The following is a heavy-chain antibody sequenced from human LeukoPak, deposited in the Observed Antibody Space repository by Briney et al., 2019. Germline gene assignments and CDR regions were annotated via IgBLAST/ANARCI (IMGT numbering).Heavy chain of an antibody. CDR2: VSKSGSF. Sequence: SETLSLTCTVSGGSISSYYWSWIRQPPGKGLEWIGYVSKSGSFNYNPSLKSRVNLSVDTSKNQFSLKLTSVTAADTAIYYCARSKYDYVWGSYRPKWFDPWGQGTLVTVSS. D-gene: IGHD3-16*02. J-gene: IGHJ5*02. CDR1: GGSISSYY. V-gene: IGHV4-59*01. CDR3: ARSKYDYVWGSYRPKWFDP.